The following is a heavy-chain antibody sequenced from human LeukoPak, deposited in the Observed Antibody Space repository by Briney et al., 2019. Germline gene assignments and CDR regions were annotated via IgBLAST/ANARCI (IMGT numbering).Heavy chain of an antibody. V-gene: IGHV3-11*01. Sequence: PGGYVRLYCAAYRFTFSDYYMMWNRQAPGKGLEWVTYISSSGSTIYYADSVKGRFTISRDNAKNSLYLQMNSLRAEDTAVYYCARDPAHVDTAIAGDYWGQGTLVTVSS. D-gene: IGHD5-18*01. CDR1: RFTFSDYY. J-gene: IGHJ4*02. CDR3: ARDPAHVDTAIAGDY. CDR2: ISSSGSTI.